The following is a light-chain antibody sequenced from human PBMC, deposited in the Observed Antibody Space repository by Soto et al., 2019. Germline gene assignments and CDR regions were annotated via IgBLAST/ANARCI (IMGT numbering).Light chain of an antibody. J-gene: IGKJ1*01. V-gene: IGKV3-20*01. CDR1: QSVSSSY. CDR2: GAS. Sequence: EIVLTHSAGTLSLSPGERATLSCRASQSVSSSYLAWYQQKPGQAPRLLIYGASSRATGIPDRFSGSGSGTDFTLTISRLEPEDFAVYYCQQYGSSWTFGQGTKV. CDR3: QQYGSSWT.